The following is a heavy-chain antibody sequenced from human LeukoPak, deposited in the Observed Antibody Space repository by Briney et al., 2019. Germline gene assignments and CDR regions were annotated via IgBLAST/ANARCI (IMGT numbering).Heavy chain of an antibody. J-gene: IGHJ4*02. V-gene: IGHV1-69*01. Sequence: ASVKVSCKASGGTFSSYAISWVRQAPGQGLEWMGGIIPIFGTANYAQKFQGRVTITADESTRTAYMELSSLRAEDTAVYYCAREGSSETRKYWGQGTLVTVSS. D-gene: IGHD6-19*01. CDR3: AREGSSETRKY. CDR2: IIPIFGTA. CDR1: GGTFSSYA.